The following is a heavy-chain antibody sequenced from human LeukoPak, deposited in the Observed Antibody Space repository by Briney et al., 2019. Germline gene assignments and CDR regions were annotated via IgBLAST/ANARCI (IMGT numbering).Heavy chain of an antibody. D-gene: IGHD2-2*01. Sequence: GGSLRLSCAASGFTFSSYAMHWVRQAPGKGLEWVAVISYDGSNKYYADCVKGRFTISTDNSKNTLYLQMNSLRAEDTAVYYCARGPGYCSSTSCSGGIVYWGQGTLVTVSS. CDR3: ARGPGYCSSTSCSGGIVY. CDR2: ISYDGSNK. CDR1: GFTFSSYA. V-gene: IGHV3-30-3*01. J-gene: IGHJ4*02.